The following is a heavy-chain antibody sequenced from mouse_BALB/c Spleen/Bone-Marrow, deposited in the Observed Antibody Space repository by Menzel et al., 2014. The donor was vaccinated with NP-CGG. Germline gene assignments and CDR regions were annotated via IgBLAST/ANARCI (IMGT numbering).Heavy chain of an antibody. CDR1: GYTFSRYW. Sequence: VQLQQSGAELMKPGASVKISCKATGYTFSRYWIEWVKQRPGHGLEWIGEILPGSGSTNYSEKFEGKATFTADTSSNTAYMQLSSLTSEDSAVYYCARWGYGSSYVGYFDVWGAGTTVTVSS. CDR3: ARWGYGSSYVGYFDV. V-gene: IGHV1-9*01. CDR2: ILPGSGST. D-gene: IGHD1-1*01. J-gene: IGHJ1*01.